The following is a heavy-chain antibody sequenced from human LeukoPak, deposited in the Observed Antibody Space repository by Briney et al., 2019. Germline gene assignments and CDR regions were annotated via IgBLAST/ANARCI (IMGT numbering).Heavy chain of an antibody. D-gene: IGHD3-9*01. V-gene: IGHV4-59*01. CDR1: GGSISSYC. CDR3: ARLTGYSSESWFDP. Sequence: SETLSPTGTVSGGSISSYCWSWIRKPPGKGLDWIGYIYYSGSTNYHPSLKSRVTISVDTSKNQFSLKLRSVTAAEPAVYYCARLTGYSSESWFDPWGQGTLVTVSS. J-gene: IGHJ5*02. CDR2: IYYSGST.